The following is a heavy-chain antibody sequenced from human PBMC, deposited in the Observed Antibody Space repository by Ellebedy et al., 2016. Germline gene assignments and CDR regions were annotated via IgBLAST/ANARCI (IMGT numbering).Heavy chain of an antibody. V-gene: IGHV1-69*10. D-gene: IGHD5-18*01. CDR1: GGTFSTYG. Sequence: SVKVSCKAPGGTFSTYGFSWVRRAPGQGLEWVGGIIPMLGTANYAQNMQGRVTITADKSANTVYMELGGLRSEDTAVYYCARGSGYNYGTTVNYFRYYMDVWGRGTTDTVSS. CDR3: ARGSGYNYGTTVNYFRYYMDV. CDR2: IIPMLGTA. J-gene: IGHJ6*03.